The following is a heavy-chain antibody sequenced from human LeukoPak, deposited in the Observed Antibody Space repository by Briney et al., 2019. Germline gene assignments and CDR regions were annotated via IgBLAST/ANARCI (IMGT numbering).Heavy chain of an antibody. CDR2: IGSAGNT. V-gene: IGHV3-13*04. CDR3: AREGYDEAFDI. CDR1: GFTFSSYD. Sequence: GGSLRLSCAASGFTFSSYDMHWVRQATGKGLEWASAIGSAGNTYYVGSVKGRFTISREIAKNSLYLQMNSLRAGDTAVYYCAREGYDEAFDIWGHGTMVTVSS. D-gene: IGHD2-15*01. J-gene: IGHJ3*02.